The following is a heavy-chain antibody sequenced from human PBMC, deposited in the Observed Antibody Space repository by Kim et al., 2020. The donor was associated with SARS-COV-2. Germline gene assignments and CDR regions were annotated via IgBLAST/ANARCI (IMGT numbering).Heavy chain of an antibody. J-gene: IGHJ4*02. CDR3: ASDYLSNYYDSSGYMVY. V-gene: IGHV4-39*07. D-gene: IGHD3-22*01. CDR1: GGSISSSSYY. CDR2: IYYSGST. Sequence: SETLSLTCTVSGGSISSSSYYWGWIRQPPGKGLEWIGSIYYSGSTYYNPSLKSRVTISVDTSKNQFSLKLRSVTAADTAVYYCASDYLSNYYDSSGYMVYWGQGTLVTVSS.